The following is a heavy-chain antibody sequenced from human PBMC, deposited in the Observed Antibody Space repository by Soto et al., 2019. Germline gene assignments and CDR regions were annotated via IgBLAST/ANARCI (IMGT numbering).Heavy chain of an antibody. J-gene: IGHJ6*02. CDR3: ARGRSGMEIVVVPADYGMDV. V-gene: IGHV4-34*01. CDR2: INHSGST. CDR1: GGSFSGYY. D-gene: IGHD2-2*03. Sequence: QVQLQQWGAVLLKPSETLSLTCAVYGGSFSGYYWSWIRQPQGKGLEWIGEINHSGSTNYNPSLKSRVTISVDTSKNQFSLKLSSVTAADTAVYYCARGRSGMEIVVVPADYGMDVWGQGTTVTVSS.